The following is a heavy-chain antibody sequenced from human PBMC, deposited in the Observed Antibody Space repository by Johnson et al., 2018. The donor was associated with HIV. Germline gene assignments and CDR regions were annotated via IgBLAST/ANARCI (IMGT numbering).Heavy chain of an antibody. CDR3: TTWPYYYDTSEDAFDI. CDR2: IKSKTDGGTT. D-gene: IGHD3-22*01. J-gene: IGHJ3*02. Sequence: MQLVESGGGVVRPGGSLRLSCAASGFTFDDYGMSWVRQAPGKGLEWVGRIKSKTDGGTTDYAAPVKGRFTISRDDSKNTLYLQMDSLKTEDTAVYYCTTWPYYYDTSEDAFDIWGQGTMVTVSS. V-gene: IGHV3-15*01. CDR1: GFTFDDYG.